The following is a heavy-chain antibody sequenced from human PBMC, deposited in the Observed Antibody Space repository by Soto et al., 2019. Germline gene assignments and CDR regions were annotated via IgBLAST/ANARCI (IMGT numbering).Heavy chain of an antibody. V-gene: IGHV5-51*01. Sequence: RGESLKISCKGSGYSFTSYWIGWVRQMPVKGLEWMGLIYPGDSDTRYSPSFQGQVTISANKSISTAYLQWSSLKASDTAMYYCARSVTDYCSGGSCYPRWFDPWGQGTLVTVSS. D-gene: IGHD2-15*01. CDR2: IYPGDSDT. CDR3: ARSVTDYCSGGSCYPRWFDP. J-gene: IGHJ5*02. CDR1: GYSFTSYW.